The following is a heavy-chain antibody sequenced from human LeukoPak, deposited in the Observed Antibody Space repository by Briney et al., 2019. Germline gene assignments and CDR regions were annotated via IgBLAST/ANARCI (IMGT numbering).Heavy chain of an antibody. Sequence: GGSLRLSCAASGFTFSSYAMSWVRQAPGKGLEWVSAISGSGGSTYYADSVKGRFTISRDNSKNTLYLQMNSLRAEDTAVYYCARGGTAMVTGAIYYYYYMDVWGKGTTVTVSS. CDR3: ARGGTAMVTGAIYYYYYMDV. J-gene: IGHJ6*03. D-gene: IGHD5-18*01. CDR1: GFTFSSYA. V-gene: IGHV3-23*01. CDR2: ISGSGGST.